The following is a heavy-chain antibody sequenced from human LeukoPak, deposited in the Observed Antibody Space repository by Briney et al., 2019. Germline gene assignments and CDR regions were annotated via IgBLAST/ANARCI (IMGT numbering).Heavy chain of an antibody. CDR1: GGSVSRNY. CDR3: ARGMSPLPSLYDSSGYPPDS. D-gene: IGHD3-22*01. Sequence: SETLSLTCTVSGGSVSRNYWTWIRQAPGKGLEWIGYTFYSGSTNYTSSLKSRVTILVDTSNNQLSLKLDSVTAADTAMYYCARGMSPLPSLYDSSGYPPDSWGQGTLVTVSS. J-gene: IGHJ4*02. V-gene: IGHV4-59*02. CDR2: TFYSGST.